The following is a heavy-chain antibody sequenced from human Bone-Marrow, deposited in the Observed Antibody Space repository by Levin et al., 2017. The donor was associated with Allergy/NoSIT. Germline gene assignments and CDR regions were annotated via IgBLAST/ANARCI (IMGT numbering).Heavy chain of an antibody. CDR1: GFTFSAYS. Sequence: SGGSLRLSCAASGFTFSAYSMTWVRQAPGKGLEWISYISSGRPIHYADSVKGRSTISRDNAKNSVDLQMHNLRAEDTAVYYCARVSYDSGSFFGLDQWGQGTLVTVSS. CDR2: ISSGRPI. J-gene: IGHJ4*02. D-gene: IGHD3-10*01. V-gene: IGHV3-48*01. CDR3: ARVSYDSGSFFGLDQ.